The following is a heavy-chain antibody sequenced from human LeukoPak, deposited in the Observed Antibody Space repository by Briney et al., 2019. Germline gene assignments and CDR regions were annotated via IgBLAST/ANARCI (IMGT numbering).Heavy chain of an antibody. CDR3: ARDGGPNTSWFDP. CDR2: ISHSGIT. J-gene: IGHJ5*02. V-gene: IGHV4-34*01. CDR1: GESFKTYY. Sequence: SETLSLTCTIYGESFKTYYGLWVRQPPGKGLEWIGEISHSGITNYNPSLKSRVTLSVDMSKNQFSLRLSCVSAADTAMYYCARDGGPNTSWFDPWGQGALVSVSS. D-gene: IGHD4-23*01.